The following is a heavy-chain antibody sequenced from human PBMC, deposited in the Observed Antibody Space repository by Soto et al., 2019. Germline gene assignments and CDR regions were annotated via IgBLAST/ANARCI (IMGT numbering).Heavy chain of an antibody. D-gene: IGHD3-16*02. CDR1: GYTFINFY. J-gene: IGHJ2*01. CDR3: ARDGSVITFGGVIVWYLDQ. CDR2: INPNGGST. Sequence: ASVKVSCKASGYTFINFYMHWVRQAPGQGLEWMGMINPNGGSTIYAQKFQGRVTVTRDTSTSTVYMELSSLTSEDTAVYYCARDGSVITFGGVIVWYLDQWG. V-gene: IGHV1-46*03.